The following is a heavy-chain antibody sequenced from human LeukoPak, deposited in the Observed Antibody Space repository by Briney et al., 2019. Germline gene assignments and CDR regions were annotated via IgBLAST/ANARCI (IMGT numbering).Heavy chain of an antibody. D-gene: IGHD1-7*01. CDR1: GFTFSNYY. V-gene: IGHV3-33*01. J-gene: IGHJ4*02. CDR2: IWYDGSNK. Sequence: SGGSLRLSCAASGFTFSNYYMHWVRQAPGKGLEWVAVIWYDGSNKYYADSVKGRFTISRDNSKNTLYLQMNSLRAEDTAVYYCARGRFFGITGTTKYYFDYWGQGTLVTVSS. CDR3: ARGRFFGITGTTKYYFDY.